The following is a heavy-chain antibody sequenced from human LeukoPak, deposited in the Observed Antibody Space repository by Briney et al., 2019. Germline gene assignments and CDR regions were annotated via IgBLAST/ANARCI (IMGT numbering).Heavy chain of an antibody. J-gene: IGHJ6*02. CDR3: ARGGGLDV. V-gene: IGHV3-7*03. Sequence: GGSLRLSCAASGFTFSSYWMNWARQAPGKGLEWVASINHNGNVNYYVDSVKGRFTISRDNAKNSLYLQMSNLRAENTAVYFCARGGGLDVWGQGATVTVSS. CDR1: GFTFSSYW. CDR2: INHNGNVN. D-gene: IGHD3-16*01.